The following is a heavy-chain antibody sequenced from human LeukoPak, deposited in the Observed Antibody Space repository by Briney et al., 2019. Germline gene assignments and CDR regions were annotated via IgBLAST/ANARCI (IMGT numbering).Heavy chain of an antibody. CDR1: GFTFSSCA. Sequence: GGSLRLSCAASGFTFSSCAMTWVRQAPGEGLEWVASITGDGTRTYYTDSVKGRFTISRDNSKNTLYLQMNSLRADETAIYYCASRPRADMGPLDYWGQGTLVTVST. V-gene: IGHV3-23*01. CDR3: ASRPRADMGPLDY. CDR2: ITGDGTRT. D-gene: IGHD1-14*01. J-gene: IGHJ4*02.